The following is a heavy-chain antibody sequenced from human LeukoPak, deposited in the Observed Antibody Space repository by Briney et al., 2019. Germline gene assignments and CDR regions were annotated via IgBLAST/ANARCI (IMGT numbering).Heavy chain of an antibody. CDR3: AKKVGLVSAPLYYFDV. CDR2: ISGPGGSW. V-gene: IGHV3-23*01. CDR1: GFTFSSYA. Sequence: GGSLRLSCAASGFTFSSYAMSWVRQAPGKGLEWVSAISGPGGSWDYADSVKGRFTISRDNSRNTLFLQMNSLRAEDTAIYYCAKKVGLVSAPLYYFDVWGQGTLVTVSS. J-gene: IGHJ4*02. D-gene: IGHD5/OR15-5a*01.